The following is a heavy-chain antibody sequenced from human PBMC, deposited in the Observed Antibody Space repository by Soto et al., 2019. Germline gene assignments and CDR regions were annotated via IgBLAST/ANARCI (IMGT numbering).Heavy chain of an antibody. CDR3: ARELYYYDSSGYDSP. Sequence: EVQLVESGGGLVKPGGSLRLSCAASGFTFSSYSMNWVRQAPGKGLEWVPSISSSSSYMYYADSVKGRITISRVNAKNSLSLQMTSQRAEYTAVYYCARELYYYDSSGYDSPWGQGTLVTVSS. CDR1: GFTFSSYS. V-gene: IGHV3-21*01. CDR2: ISSSSSYM. J-gene: IGHJ5*02. D-gene: IGHD3-22*01.